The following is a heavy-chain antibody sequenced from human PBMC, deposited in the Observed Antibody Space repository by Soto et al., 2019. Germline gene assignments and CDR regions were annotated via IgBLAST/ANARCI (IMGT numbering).Heavy chain of an antibody. Sequence: QVQLQESGPGLVKPSETLSLTCTVSGGSISSYYWSWIRQPAGKGLEWIGRIYTSGSTNYNPSLKSLVTMSVDTSKNQFSLKLSSVTAADTAVYYCAREALLWFGETRYYYGMDVWGQGTTGTVSS. CDR3: AREALLWFGETRYYYGMDV. J-gene: IGHJ6*02. V-gene: IGHV4-4*07. D-gene: IGHD3-10*01. CDR1: GGSISSYY. CDR2: IYTSGST.